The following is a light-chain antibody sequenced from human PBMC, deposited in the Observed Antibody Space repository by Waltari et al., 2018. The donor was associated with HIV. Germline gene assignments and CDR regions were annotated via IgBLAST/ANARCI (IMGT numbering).Light chain of an antibody. Sequence: QSVLTQPHSASGTPGQRVTISCSGRSPRIAINTLNWYQQRPGTAPKLLIYNNNQRPSGVPDLFSGSKSGTSASLAISGLQSEDEADYFCAAWDDRLSVVFGGGTKLTVL. V-gene: IGLV1-44*01. CDR3: AAWDDRLSVV. CDR1: SPRIAINT. CDR2: NNN. J-gene: IGLJ3*02.